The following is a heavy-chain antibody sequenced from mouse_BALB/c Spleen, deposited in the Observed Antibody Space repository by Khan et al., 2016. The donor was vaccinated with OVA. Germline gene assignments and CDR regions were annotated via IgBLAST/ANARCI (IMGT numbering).Heavy chain of an antibody. CDR3: ARETVVDIYWYFDV. CDR1: GFTFTDYY. Sequence: EVELVESGGGLVQPGGSLRLSCATSGFTFTDYYMSWVRQPPGKALEWLGFTRNKANGYTTEYSASVKGRFTISRDNSQSIVYLQMNTLRAEDSATYYCARETVVDIYWYFDVGGAGTTVTVSS. D-gene: IGHD1-1*01. V-gene: IGHV7-3*02. CDR2: TRNKANGYTT. J-gene: IGHJ1*01.